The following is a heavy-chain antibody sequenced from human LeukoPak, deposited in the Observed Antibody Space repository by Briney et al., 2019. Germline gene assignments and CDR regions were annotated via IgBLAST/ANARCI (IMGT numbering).Heavy chain of an antibody. CDR1: GFAFSDHY. CDR2: SRDKARGYTT. CDR3: ARGFCGGGSCYSDPS. D-gene: IGHD2-15*01. J-gene: IGHJ5*01. Sequence: GGSLRLSCAAPGFAFSDHYMDWVRQAPGKGLEWVGRSRDKARGYTTEYAASVGDRFSISRDDATSSLYLQMNSLKTEDTAVYYCARGFCGGGSCYSDPSWGLGTLVTVSS. V-gene: IGHV3-72*01.